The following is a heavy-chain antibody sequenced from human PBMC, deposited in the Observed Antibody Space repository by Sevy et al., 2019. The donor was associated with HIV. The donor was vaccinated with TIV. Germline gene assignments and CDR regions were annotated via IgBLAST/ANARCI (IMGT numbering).Heavy chain of an antibody. D-gene: IGHD3-22*01. V-gene: IGHV3-23*01. CDR2: ISGSGGSA. CDR3: ARTYYYDSSGYYSAFDI. Sequence: GGSLRLSCAASGFPFSSYAMSWVRQAPGKGLEWVSTISGSGGSAYYADSVKGRFTISRDNSKNTLYLQMNSLRAEDTAVYYCARTYYYDSSGYYSAFDIWGQGTMVTVSS. J-gene: IGHJ3*02. CDR1: GFPFSSYA.